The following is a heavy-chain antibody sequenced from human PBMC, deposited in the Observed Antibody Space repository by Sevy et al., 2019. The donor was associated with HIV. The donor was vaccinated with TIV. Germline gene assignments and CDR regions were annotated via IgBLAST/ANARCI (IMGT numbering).Heavy chain of an antibody. CDR1: GVSFSDYY. CDR3: ARGPLFSPEYCSGGTCPTIDY. V-gene: IGHV4-34*01. D-gene: IGHD2-15*01. Sequence: SETLSLTCAVSGVSFSDYYWAWIRQPPGKGLEWIGEVSQSGSPNYNPSFRSRVIMSLDTSNNHFSLKLTSVTAADTAVYYCARGPLFSPEYCSGGTCPTIDYWSQGTLVTVSS. J-gene: IGHJ4*02. CDR2: VSQSGSP.